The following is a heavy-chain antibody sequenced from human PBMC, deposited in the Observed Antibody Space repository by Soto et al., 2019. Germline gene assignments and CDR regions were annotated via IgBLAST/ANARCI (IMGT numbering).Heavy chain of an antibody. D-gene: IGHD6-6*01. CDR1: GGSIANYH. J-gene: IGHJ6*02. CDR2: INHSGST. CDR3: ARGLSSSYTFYHHYVLYV. V-gene: IGHV4-34*01. Sequence: TLYLSCTVSGGSIANYHWRWIRQPPGKGLEWIGEINHSGSTNYNPSLKSRVIISLETSKNQFSLILTSVTAADTAVYYCARGLSSSYTFYHHYVLYVWGQGSTVIVS.